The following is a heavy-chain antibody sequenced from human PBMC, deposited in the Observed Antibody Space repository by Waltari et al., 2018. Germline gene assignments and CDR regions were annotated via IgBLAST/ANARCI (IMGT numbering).Heavy chain of an antibody. CDR3: AFGSDSSGYYYYFDY. D-gene: IGHD3-22*01. CDR1: GGSISSYY. V-gene: IGHV4-59*01. CDR2: IYYSGST. Sequence: QVQLQESGPGLVKPSETLSLTCTVSGGSISSYYWSWIRQPPGKGLEWIGYIYYSGSTNYNPSLKSQVTISVDTSKNQFSLKLSSVTAADTAVYYCAFGSDSSGYYYYFDYWGQGTLVTVSS. J-gene: IGHJ4*02.